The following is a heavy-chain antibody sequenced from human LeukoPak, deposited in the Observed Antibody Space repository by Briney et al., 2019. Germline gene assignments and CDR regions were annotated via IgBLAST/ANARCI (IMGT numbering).Heavy chain of an antibody. CDR1: GGSISSLTHY. CDR3: AGYSSGWSSGGGY. J-gene: IGHJ4*02. CDR2: IYYSGTT. V-gene: IGHV4-39*01. D-gene: IGHD6-19*01. Sequence: SETLSLTCTVSGGSISSLTHYWGWIRQPPGKGLEWIASIYYSGTTYYSPSLKSRVTISVNRSNNQFSLRLSSVTAADTAVYFCAGYSSGWSSGGGYWGQGTLVTVSS.